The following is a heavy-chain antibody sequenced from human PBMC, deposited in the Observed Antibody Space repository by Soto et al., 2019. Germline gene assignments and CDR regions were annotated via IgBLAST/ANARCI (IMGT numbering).Heavy chain of an antibody. Sequence: QVQLVQSGAEVKKPGASVKVSCKASGYTFTSYAMHWVRQAPGQRLEWMGWINAGNGNTKYSQKFQGRVTITRDTSXSXDYMELSSLRSEDTAVYYCARSGYCSSTSCYDAFDIWGQGTMVTVSS. J-gene: IGHJ3*02. D-gene: IGHD2-2*01. CDR2: INAGNGNT. V-gene: IGHV1-3*01. CDR1: GYTFTSYA. CDR3: ARSGYCSSTSCYDAFDI.